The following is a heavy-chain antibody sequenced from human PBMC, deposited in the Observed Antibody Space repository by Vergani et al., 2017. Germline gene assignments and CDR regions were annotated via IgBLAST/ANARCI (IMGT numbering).Heavy chain of an antibody. CDR1: ADSISSGSYY. D-gene: IGHD6-19*01. CDR3: ARGRYSSGSHFDD. CDR2: IYYSGST. J-gene: IGHJ4*02. Sequence: QLQLQQSGPGLVKPSETLFLTCTVSADSISSGSYYWGWIRQPPGKSLEWIGRIYYSGSTYYNPSLKSRVTISVDTSKNQFSLKLSSVTAADSAVYYCARGRYSSGSHFDDWGQGTLVTVSS. V-gene: IGHV4-30-4*08.